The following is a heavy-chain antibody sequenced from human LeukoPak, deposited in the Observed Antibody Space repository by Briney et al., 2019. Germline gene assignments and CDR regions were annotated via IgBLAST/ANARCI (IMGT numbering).Heavy chain of an antibody. CDR3: AKDEVGRAFDI. J-gene: IGHJ3*02. CDR2: ISTSSRYI. CDR1: GFTFSSYA. D-gene: IGHD2-2*01. Sequence: GGSLRLSCAASGFTFSSYAMNWVRQAPGKGLEWVSSISTSSRYIYYADSVKGRFTISRDNAKNSLYLQMNSLRAEDTALYYCAKDEVGRAFDIWGQGTMVTVSS. V-gene: IGHV3-21*04.